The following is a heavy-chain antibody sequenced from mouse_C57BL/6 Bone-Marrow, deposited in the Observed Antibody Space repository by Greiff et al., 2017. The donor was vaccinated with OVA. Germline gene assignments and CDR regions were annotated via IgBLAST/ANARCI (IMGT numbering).Heavy chain of an antibody. J-gene: IGHJ3*01. D-gene: IGHD2-1*01. CDR2: ISDGGSYT. CDR1: GFTFSSYA. CDR3: ARDSPYGNSWFAY. Sequence: EVKLMESGGGLVKPGGSLKLSCAASGFTFSSYAMSWFRQTPEKRLEWVATISDGGSYTYYPDNVKGRFTISRDNVKNNLYLQMSHLKSEDTAMYYCARDSPYGNSWFAYWGQGTLVTVSA. V-gene: IGHV5-4*01.